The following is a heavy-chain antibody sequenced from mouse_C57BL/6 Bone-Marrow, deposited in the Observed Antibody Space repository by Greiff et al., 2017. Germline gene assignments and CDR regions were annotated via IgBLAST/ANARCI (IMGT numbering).Heavy chain of an antibody. CDR3: ARPTVAPWAY. J-gene: IGHJ3*01. CDR1: GFTFSDYG. D-gene: IGHD1-1*01. CDR2: ISSGSSTI. V-gene: IGHV5-17*01. Sequence: EVKVVESGGGLVKPGGSLKLSCAASGFTFSDYGMHWVRQAPEKGLEWVAYISSGSSTIYYADTVKGRFTISRDNAKNTLFLQMTSLRSEDTAMYYCARPTVAPWAYWGQGTLVTVSA.